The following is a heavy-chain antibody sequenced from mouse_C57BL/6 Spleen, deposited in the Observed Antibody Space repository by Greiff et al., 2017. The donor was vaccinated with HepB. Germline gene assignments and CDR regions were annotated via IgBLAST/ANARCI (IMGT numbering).Heavy chain of an antibody. J-gene: IGHJ2*01. Sequence: EVQRVESGGGLVKPGGSLKLSCAASGFTFSDYGMHWVRQAPEKGLEWVAYISSGSSTIYYADTVKGRFTISRDNAKNTLFLQMTSLRSEDTAMYYCARKMANLGYFDYWCHGSTLSVSS. V-gene: IGHV5-17*01. CDR1: GFTFSDYG. CDR3: ARKMANLGYFDY. CDR2: ISSGSSTI. D-gene: IGHD4-1*01.